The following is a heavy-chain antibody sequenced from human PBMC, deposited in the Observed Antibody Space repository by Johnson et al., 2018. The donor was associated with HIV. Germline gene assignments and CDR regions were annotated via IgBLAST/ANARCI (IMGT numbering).Heavy chain of an antibody. Sequence: QVQLVESGGGVVQPGRSLRLSCAASGFTFSSYAMHWVRQAPGTGLEWVAVISYDGSNKYYADSVKGRFTISRDNSKNTLYLQMNSLKTEDTAVYYCAREGPGTTGVDAFDIWGQGTMVTVSS. V-gene: IGHV3-30*04. CDR1: GFTFSSYA. D-gene: IGHD1-14*01. CDR2: ISYDGSNK. J-gene: IGHJ3*02. CDR3: AREGPGTTGVDAFDI.